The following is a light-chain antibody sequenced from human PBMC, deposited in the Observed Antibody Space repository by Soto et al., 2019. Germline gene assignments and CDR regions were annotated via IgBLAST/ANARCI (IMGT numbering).Light chain of an antibody. J-gene: IGKJ1*01. CDR3: HQYNNWLPWT. V-gene: IGKV3-15*01. CDR1: QSVSSN. Sequence: EIVMTQSPSTLSVSPGERATLSCRASQSVSSNLAWYQQKPGQAPRLLIYGASTRANGIPARFSGRGSGTEFTLTISSRQSEDYAVYYCHQYNNWLPWTFGQGTKVDIK. CDR2: GAS.